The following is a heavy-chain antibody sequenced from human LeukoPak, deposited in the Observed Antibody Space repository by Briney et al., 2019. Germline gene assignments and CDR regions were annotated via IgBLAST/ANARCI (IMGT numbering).Heavy chain of an antibody. Sequence: PSETLSLTCTVSGGSISSGAYYWSWIRQHPGKGLEWIGYIYYSGTTYYNPSLKSRVTISVDTSKNQFSLKLSSVTAADTAVYYCARFHWGDGMDVWGQGTTVTVSS. CDR1: GGSISSGAYY. D-gene: IGHD7-27*01. J-gene: IGHJ6*02. CDR3: ARFHWGDGMDV. CDR2: IYYSGTT. V-gene: IGHV4-31*03.